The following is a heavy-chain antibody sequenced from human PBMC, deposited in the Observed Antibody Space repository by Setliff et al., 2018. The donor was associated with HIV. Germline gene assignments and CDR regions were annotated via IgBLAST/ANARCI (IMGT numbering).Heavy chain of an antibody. CDR2: IYSSGST. V-gene: IGHV4-4*09. D-gene: IGHD3-10*01. CDR3: ARAYFGSGIYY. J-gene: IGHJ4*02. CDR1: GGSISSYY. Sequence: SETLSLTCTVSGGSISSYYWSWIRQPPGKGLEWLGHIYSSGSTNYNPSLKSRVTISVDPSKNQFSLKLYSVTAADTAVYYCARAYFGSGIYYWGQGTLVTVSS.